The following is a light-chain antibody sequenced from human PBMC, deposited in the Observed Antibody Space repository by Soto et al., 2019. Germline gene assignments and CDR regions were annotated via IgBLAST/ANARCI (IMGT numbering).Light chain of an antibody. Sequence: QSVLTQPASVSGSPGQSITISCTGTSGDVGGYNYVSWYQHHPGKAPKLMIYDVSNRPSGVSNRFSGSKSGNTASLTISGLQAEDEADYYCSSYSTNSTYVVFGGGNKLTVL. CDR2: DVS. J-gene: IGLJ2*01. CDR3: SSYSTNSTYVV. CDR1: SGDVGGYNY. V-gene: IGLV2-14*03.